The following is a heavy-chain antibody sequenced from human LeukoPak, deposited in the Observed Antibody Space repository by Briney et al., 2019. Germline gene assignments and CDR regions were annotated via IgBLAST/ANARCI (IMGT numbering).Heavy chain of an antibody. CDR1: GGSISSYY. J-gene: IGHJ3*02. D-gene: IGHD3-22*01. CDR2: IYYSGST. CDR3: ARSPEYYDSSGYSPHDAFDI. V-gene: IGHV4-59*08. Sequence: SETLSLTCTVSGGSISSYYWSWIRQPPGKGLEWIGYIYYSGSTNYNPSLKSRVTISVDTSKNQFSLKLSSVTAADTAVYYCARSPEYYDSSGYSPHDAFDIWGQGTMVTVSS.